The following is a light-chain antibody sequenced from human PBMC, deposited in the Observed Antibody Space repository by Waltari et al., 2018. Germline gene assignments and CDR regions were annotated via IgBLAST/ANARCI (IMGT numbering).Light chain of an antibody. Sequence: QSVLTQPPSVSAAPGQRVTISCSGGHSNIGNNYVSWYRQFPGTAPKLLIYEGSERPSGVPGRFSGSKSGTSATLDSTGLQAGDEADYYCGTWDSSLSGAVFGGGTHLTVL. CDR1: HSNIGNNY. J-gene: IGLJ7*01. CDR3: GTWDSSLSGAV. V-gene: IGLV1-51*02. CDR2: EGS.